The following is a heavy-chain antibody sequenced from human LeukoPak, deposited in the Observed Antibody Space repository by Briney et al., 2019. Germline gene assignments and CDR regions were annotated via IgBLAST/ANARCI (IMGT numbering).Heavy chain of an antibody. CDR1: GYTFTSYG. D-gene: IGHD6-19*01. CDR3: ARIRKSVAGPHGMDI. Sequence: ASMKVSCKASGYTFTSYGISWVRQAPGQGLEWMGWISAYNGNTNYAQKLQGRVTMTTDTSTSTAYMGLRSLISDDTAVYYCARIRKSVAGPHGMDIWGQGTTVTASS. V-gene: IGHV1-18*01. J-gene: IGHJ6*02. CDR2: ISAYNGNT.